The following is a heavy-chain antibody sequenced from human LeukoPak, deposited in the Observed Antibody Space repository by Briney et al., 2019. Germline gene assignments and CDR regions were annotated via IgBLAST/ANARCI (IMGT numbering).Heavy chain of an antibody. J-gene: IGHJ5*02. CDR3: ARVDTALVTGGYWFDP. Sequence: SETLSLTCTVSGGSLRSGDYYWSWIRQHPGKGLEWIGYIYYSGSNYHNPSLKSRVIISVDTSKNQFSLKLSSVTAADTAVYYCARVDTALVTGGYWFDPWGQGTLVTVSS. CDR2: IYYSGSN. D-gene: IGHD5-18*01. CDR1: GGSLRSGDYY. V-gene: IGHV4-31*03.